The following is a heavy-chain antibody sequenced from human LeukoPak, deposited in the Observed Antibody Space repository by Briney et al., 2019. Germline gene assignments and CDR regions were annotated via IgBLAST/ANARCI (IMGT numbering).Heavy chain of an antibody. CDR2: ISNNGGST. CDR3: ATLPGGQVLYGGFDY. Sequence: GGSLRLSCAASGFTFSSYAMHWVRQAPGKGLEYVSAISNNGGSTYYANSVKGRFTISRDNSKNTLYLQMGSLRAEDMAVYYCATLPGGQVLYGGFDYWGQGTLVTVSS. V-gene: IGHV3-64*01. D-gene: IGHD2-2*02. CDR1: GFTFSSYA. J-gene: IGHJ4*02.